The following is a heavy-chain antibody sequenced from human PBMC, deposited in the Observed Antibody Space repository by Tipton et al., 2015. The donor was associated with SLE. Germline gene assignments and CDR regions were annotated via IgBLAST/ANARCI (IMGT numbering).Heavy chain of an antibody. CDR3: ARGWIQLWDTFDY. CDR1: GYSIISGYY. J-gene: IGHJ4*02. CDR2: IYHIGST. Sequence: TLSLTCAVSGYSIISGYYWGWLRQPPGQGLEWIGNIYHIGSTYYHPSLKSRVTISVDTSKNQFSLKLSSVTAADTAVYYCARGWIQLWDTFDYWGQGTLVTVSS. V-gene: IGHV4-38-2*01. D-gene: IGHD5-18*01.